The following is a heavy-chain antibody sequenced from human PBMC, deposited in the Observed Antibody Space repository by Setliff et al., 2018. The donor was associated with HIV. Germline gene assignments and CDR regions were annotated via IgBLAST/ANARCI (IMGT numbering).Heavy chain of an antibody. CDR3: ARDEQATVVTDYYYYMDV. Sequence: GGSLRLSCAASGFSFSNYWMHWVRQAPGEGLVWVARINGDGSDTSYLDSVKGRFIISRDNARNSLYLQMNSLRAEDTAIYYCARDEQATVVTDYYYYMDVWGKGTTVTVSS. J-gene: IGHJ6*03. V-gene: IGHV3-74*01. CDR2: INGDGSDT. CDR1: GFSFSNYW. D-gene: IGHD4-17*01.